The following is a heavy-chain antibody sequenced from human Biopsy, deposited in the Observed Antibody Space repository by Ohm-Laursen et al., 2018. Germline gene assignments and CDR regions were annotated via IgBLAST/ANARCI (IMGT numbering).Heavy chain of an antibody. D-gene: IGHD4/OR15-4a*01. CDR1: GFTFSNYA. Sequence: SLRLSCAASGFTFSNYAMNWVRQAPGKGLEWVSAITGSGDSGGKTYYADSVKGRFTISRDNSNNTLYLQMNSLRDDDTAVYYCAKVPREGLSYYYSMDVWGQGTTVTVSS. CDR2: ITGSGDSGGKT. J-gene: IGHJ6*02. CDR3: AKVPREGLSYYYSMDV. V-gene: IGHV3-23*01.